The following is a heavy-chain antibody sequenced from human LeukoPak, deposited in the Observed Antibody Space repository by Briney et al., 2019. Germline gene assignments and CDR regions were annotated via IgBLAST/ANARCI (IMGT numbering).Heavy chain of an antibody. D-gene: IGHD2-21*02. J-gene: IGHJ4*02. V-gene: IGHV3-30*18. CDR2: ISYDGSNK. CDR3: AKDFPASCRGDCYFVY. Sequence: QPGRSLRLSCAASGFTFSTYGMHWVRQAPGNGLEWVAVISYDGSNKYYADSVKGRFTISRDNSKNTLYLQMNSLRAEDTAVYYCAKDFPASCRGDCYFVYWGQGTLVTVSP. CDR1: GFTFSTYG.